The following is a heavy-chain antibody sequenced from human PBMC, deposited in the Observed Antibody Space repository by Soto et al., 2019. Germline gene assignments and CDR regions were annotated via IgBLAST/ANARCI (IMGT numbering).Heavy chain of an antibody. D-gene: IGHD7-27*01. V-gene: IGHV4-59*01. CDR1: GGSISSYY. CDR3: TRANWYSEY. J-gene: IGHJ4*02. Sequence: SETLSLTCTVSGGSISSYYWSWIRQPPGKGLEWIGYIYYNGITNYNPSLKSRVTISVDTSKNQLSLKLTSLTAADTAIYYCTRANWYSEYWGQGTLVTVSS. CDR2: IYYNGIT.